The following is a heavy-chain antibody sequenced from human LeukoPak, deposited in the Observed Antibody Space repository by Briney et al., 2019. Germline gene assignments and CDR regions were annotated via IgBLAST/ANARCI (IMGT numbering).Heavy chain of an antibody. CDR2: IYYSGST. V-gene: IGHV4-59*08. J-gene: IGHJ3*02. D-gene: IGHD3-16*01. CDR1: GGSISSDY. Sequence: PSETLSLTCTVSGGSISSDYWSWIRQPPGKGLEWIGYIYYSGSTNYNPSLKSRVTISVDTSKNQFSLKLSSVTAADTAVYYCARLGYEDAFDIWGQGTMVTVSS. CDR3: ARLGYEDAFDI.